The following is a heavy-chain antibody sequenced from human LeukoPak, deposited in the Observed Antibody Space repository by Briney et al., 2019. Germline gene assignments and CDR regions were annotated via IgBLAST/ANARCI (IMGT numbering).Heavy chain of an antibody. D-gene: IGHD6-13*01. CDR1: GGFISSYY. V-gene: IGHV4-59*01. CDR2: IYYSGST. Sequence: SETLSLTCTVSGGFISSYYWSWIRQPPGKGLEWIGYIYYSGSTNYNPSLKSRVTISVDTSKNQFSLKLSSVTAADTAVYYCARGGIAAVGSPTTFDYWGQGTLVTVSS. J-gene: IGHJ4*02. CDR3: ARGGIAAVGSPTTFDY.